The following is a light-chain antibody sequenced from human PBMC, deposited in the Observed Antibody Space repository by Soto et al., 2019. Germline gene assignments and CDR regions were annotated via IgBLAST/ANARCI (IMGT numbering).Light chain of an antibody. Sequence: QSALTQPASVSGSPGQSITISCTGTSSDVGGYDYVSWYQHFPGKAPKLISYEVSNRPSGVSNRFSGSKSGNTASLTISGLQADDEADYYCSSYTSSSTLVFGTGTKVTVL. CDR2: EVS. V-gene: IGLV2-14*01. J-gene: IGLJ1*01. CDR1: SSDVGGYDY. CDR3: SSYTSSSTLV.